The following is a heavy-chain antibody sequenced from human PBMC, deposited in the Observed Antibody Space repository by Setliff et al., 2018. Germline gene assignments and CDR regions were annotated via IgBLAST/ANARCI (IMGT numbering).Heavy chain of an antibody. CDR1: GGSISSHY. CDR2: LYTSGDT. J-gene: IGHJ6*03. V-gene: IGHV4-4*07. D-gene: IGHD3-3*01. Sequence: PSETLSLTCTVSGGSISSHYWTWIRQPAGKGLEWIGRLYTSGDTNYNPSLKSRVSMSLDTSKNQFSLKLNSVTAADTAVYYCARMTGFLYMDVWGKGTPVTVS. CDR3: ARMTGFLYMDV.